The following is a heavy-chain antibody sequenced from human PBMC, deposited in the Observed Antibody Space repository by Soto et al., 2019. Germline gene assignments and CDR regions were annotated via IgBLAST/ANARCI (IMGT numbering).Heavy chain of an antibody. V-gene: IGHV3-30-3*01. CDR1: GFTFSDYA. CDR3: ARAPRRYCTSLSCLGLYGLDV. D-gene: IGHD2-8*01. J-gene: IGHJ6*02. CDR2: ISFDGNIK. Sequence: GRSLRLSCAASGFTFSDYAMHWVRNVPGPGLEWVAVISFDGNIKYDADSVKGRFTISRDNSKNTLFLQMDSLKGEDTAVYSCARAPRRYCTSLSCLGLYGLDVWGQGTAVTVSS.